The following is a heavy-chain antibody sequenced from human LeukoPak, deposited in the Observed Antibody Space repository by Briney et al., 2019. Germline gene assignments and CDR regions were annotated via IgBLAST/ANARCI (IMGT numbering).Heavy chain of an antibody. CDR1: GYTFTGYY. CDR2: INPNSGGT. CDR3: ARAQYFDWLSVY. V-gene: IGHV1-2*02. J-gene: IGHJ4*02. Sequence: ASVKVSCKASGYTFTGYYRHWVRQAPGQGLEWMGWINPNSGGTNYAQKFQGRVTMTRDTSISTAYMELSRLSSDDTAVYYCARAQYFDWLSVYWGQGTLVTVSS. D-gene: IGHD3-9*01.